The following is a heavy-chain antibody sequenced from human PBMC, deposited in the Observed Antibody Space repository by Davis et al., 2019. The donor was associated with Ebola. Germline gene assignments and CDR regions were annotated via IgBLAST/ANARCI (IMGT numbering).Heavy chain of an antibody. CDR2: ISSSSSYI. D-gene: IGHD2-15*01. Sequence: GGPLRLSFAAPGSRFGSYSMTWVPQAPGKGLEWVSSISSSSSYIYYADSVKGRFTISRDNSKNTLYPQMNSLRAEDTAEYYCARDVAYCSGGSCFLYYYYGMDVWGQGTTVTVSS. CDR3: ARDVAYCSGGSCFLYYYYGMDV. V-gene: IGHV3-21*01. CDR1: GSRFGSYS. J-gene: IGHJ6*02.